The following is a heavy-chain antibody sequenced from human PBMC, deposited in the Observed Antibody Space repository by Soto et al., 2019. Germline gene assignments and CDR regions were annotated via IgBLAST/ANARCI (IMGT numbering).Heavy chain of an antibody. V-gene: IGHV3-33*01. CDR3: ARDESYYDFWSGSKYYYYYYGMDV. J-gene: IGHJ6*02. CDR1: GFTFSSYG. Sequence: GGSLRLSCAASGFTFSSYGMHWVRQAPGKGLEWVAVIWYDGSNKYYADSVKGRFTISRDNSKNTLYLQMNSLRAEDTAVYYCARDESYYDFWSGSKYYYYYYGMDVWGQGTTVTVSS. CDR2: IWYDGSNK. D-gene: IGHD3-3*01.